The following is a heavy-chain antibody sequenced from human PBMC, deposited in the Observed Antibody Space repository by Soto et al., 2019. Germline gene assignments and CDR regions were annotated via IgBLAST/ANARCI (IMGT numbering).Heavy chain of an antibody. Sequence: QVHLVQAGAEVKKPGASVKVSCKDSGYTFTSYDINWVRQATGQGLEWMGWMNANSGNTGYTQKFQGRVTMARNTSIITAYMELSSLRSEDTAVYYCARGLYYDSSGSDDAFDIWGQGTMVTVSS. D-gene: IGHD3-22*01. J-gene: IGHJ3*02. CDR2: MNANSGNT. V-gene: IGHV1-8*01. CDR3: ARGLYYDSSGSDDAFDI. CDR1: GYTFTSYD.